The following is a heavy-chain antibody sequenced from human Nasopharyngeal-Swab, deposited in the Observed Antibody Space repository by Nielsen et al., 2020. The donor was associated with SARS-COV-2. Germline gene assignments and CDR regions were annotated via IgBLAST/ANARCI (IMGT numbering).Heavy chain of an antibody. D-gene: IGHD1-7*01. CDR3: ATAYDGNYYWDY. V-gene: IGHV5-51*01. CDR2: MYPRDSDT. CDR1: GYSFSSYW. Sequence: KVSCKGSGYSFSSYWIGWVRHMPGKGLEWMGIMYPRDSDTRYSPSFQGQVTISADKSISTAYLQWSSLKASDTAMYYCATAYDGNYYWDYWGQGTLVTVSS. J-gene: IGHJ4*02.